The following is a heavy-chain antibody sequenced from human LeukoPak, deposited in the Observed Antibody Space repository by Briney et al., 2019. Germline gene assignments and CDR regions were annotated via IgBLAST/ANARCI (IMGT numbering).Heavy chain of an antibody. CDR3: VRFGPDHDMGL. CDR1: GFRFSNYW. CDR2: IKTDGSET. V-gene: IGHV3-7*01. D-gene: IGHD3-16*01. J-gene: IGHJ6*02. Sequence: GGSLRLSCAAAGFRFSNYWMTWVRQAPEKGLEWLARIKTDGSETYYVDSVKGRFTISRDNAKSSLYLQLNSLRVEDTAVYHCVRFGPDHDMGLWGQGTTVTVS.